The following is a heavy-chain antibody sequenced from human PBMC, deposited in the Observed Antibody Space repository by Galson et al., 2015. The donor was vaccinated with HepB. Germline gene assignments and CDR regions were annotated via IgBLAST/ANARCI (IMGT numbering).Heavy chain of an antibody. CDR3: VKDLFAGQSDY. V-gene: IGHV3-23*01. Sequence: SLRLSCAASGFFFSGNAMSWFRQAPGKGLEWVSAIGSDFNTHYTDSVKGRFTISRDNSRNTLYLQMSGLRAEDTALYYCVKDLFAGQSDYWGQGTLVTVSS. D-gene: IGHD2-21*01. J-gene: IGHJ4*02. CDR1: GFFFSGNA. CDR2: IGSDFNT.